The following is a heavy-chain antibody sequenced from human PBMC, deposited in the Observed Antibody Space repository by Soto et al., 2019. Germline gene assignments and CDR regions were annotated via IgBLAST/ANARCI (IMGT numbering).Heavy chain of an antibody. D-gene: IGHD3-3*01. V-gene: IGHV1-18*01. CDR3: ARGFSKLRFLEWSEGGYYFDY. Sequence: QVQLVQSGAEVKKPGASVKVSCKASGYTFTSYGISWVRQAPGQGLEWMGWISAYNGNTNYAQKLQGRVTMTTDTSTSTAYMELRSLRSDDTAVYYCARGFSKLRFLEWSEGGYYFDYWGQGTLVTVSS. J-gene: IGHJ4*02. CDR1: GYTFTSYG. CDR2: ISAYNGNT.